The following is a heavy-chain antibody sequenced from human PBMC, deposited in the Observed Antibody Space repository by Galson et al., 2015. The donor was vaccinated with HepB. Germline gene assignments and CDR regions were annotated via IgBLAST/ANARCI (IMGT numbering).Heavy chain of an antibody. J-gene: IGHJ4*02. V-gene: IGHV3-30*03. CDR2: ISYDGNNK. D-gene: IGHD6-19*01. Sequence: SLRLSCAASGFTFSSYGMHWVRQAPGKGLEWVAVISYDGNNKYYADSVKGRFTISRDNSKNTLYLQMNSLRSEDTAVYYCARTRLGYSSGPGVDYWGQGTLVTVSS. CDR1: GFTFSSYG. CDR3: ARTRLGYSSGPGVDY.